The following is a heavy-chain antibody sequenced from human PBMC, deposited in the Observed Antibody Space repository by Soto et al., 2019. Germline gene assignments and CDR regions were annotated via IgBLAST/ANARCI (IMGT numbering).Heavy chain of an antibody. CDR2: IGPGGTDI. CDR3: AKLPWEVAPS. J-gene: IGHJ5*02. CDR1: GFTFGNFW. Sequence: GGSLRLSCSDSGFTFGNFWIHWVRQAPGKGLEWVSHIGPGGTDIVYADSVKGRFIISRDNARNTVYLQMNSLEAEDTAVYYCAKLPWEVAPSWGQGTLVTVS. D-gene: IGHD1-26*01. V-gene: IGHV3-74*03.